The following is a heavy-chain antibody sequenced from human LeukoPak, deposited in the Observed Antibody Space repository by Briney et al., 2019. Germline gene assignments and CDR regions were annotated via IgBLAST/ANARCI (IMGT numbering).Heavy chain of an antibody. Sequence: ASVKVSCKASGYTFTGYYMHWVRQAPGQGLEWMGRINPNSGGTNYAQKFQGRVTMTRDTSISTAYMELSRLRSDDTAVYYCARDRPGYYYGMDVWGQGTTVTVSS. J-gene: IGHJ6*02. CDR1: GYTFTGYY. V-gene: IGHV1-2*06. D-gene: IGHD3-10*01. CDR3: ARDRPGYYYGMDV. CDR2: INPNSGGT.